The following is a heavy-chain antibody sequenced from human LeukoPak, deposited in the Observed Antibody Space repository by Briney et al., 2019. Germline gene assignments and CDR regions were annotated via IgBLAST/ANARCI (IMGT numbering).Heavy chain of an antibody. J-gene: IGHJ4*02. D-gene: IGHD3-10*01. CDR3: ASLYFYGSGSFPNY. CDR2: IHDSGST. CDR1: GGSISTRYYY. Sequence: PSETLSLTCAVSGGSISTRYYYWCWIRQPPGKGLEWIGTIHDSGSTYYSPSLKSQVTISVDTSNNQFSLKLSSVTAGDTAVYYCASLYFYGSGSFPNYWGRGILVTVTT. V-gene: IGHV4-39*01.